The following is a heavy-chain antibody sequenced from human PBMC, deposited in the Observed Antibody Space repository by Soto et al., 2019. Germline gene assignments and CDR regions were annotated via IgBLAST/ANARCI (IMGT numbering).Heavy chain of an antibody. CDR1: GYSINIGYY. CDR2: LHYSGST. V-gene: IGHV4-38-2*02. CDR3: ARAGVAAGKSRPFDY. J-gene: IGHJ4*02. Sequence: ETLSRTCSVSGYSINIGYYWCWIRQPPGKGLEWIGSLHYSGSTYYNPSLNSRVTISVDTSKNQFSLKLSSVTAADTAVYYCARAGVAAGKSRPFDYWGQGTLVTVYS. D-gene: IGHD6-13*01.